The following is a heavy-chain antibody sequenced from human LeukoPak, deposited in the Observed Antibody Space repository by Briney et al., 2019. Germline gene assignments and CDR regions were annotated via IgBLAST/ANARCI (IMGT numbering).Heavy chain of an antibody. J-gene: IGHJ4*02. Sequence: SETLSLTCTVSGGPISSYYWSWIRQPPGKGLEWIGYIYYSGSTNYNPSLKSRVTISVDTSKNQFSLKLSSVTAADTAVYYCASGDDYGDYVFWGQGTLVTVSS. V-gene: IGHV4-59*01. CDR2: IYYSGST. CDR1: GGPISSYY. CDR3: ASGDDYGDYVF. D-gene: IGHD4-17*01.